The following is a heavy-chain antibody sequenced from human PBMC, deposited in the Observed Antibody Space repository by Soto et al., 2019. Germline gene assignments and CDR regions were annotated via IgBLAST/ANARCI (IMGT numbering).Heavy chain of an antibody. CDR2: ISWNSGSI. CDR1: GFTFDDYA. V-gene: IGHV3-9*01. D-gene: IGHD1-26*01. J-gene: IGHJ4*02. Sequence: EVQLVESGGGLVQPGRSLRLSCAASGFTFDDYAMHWVRQAPGKGLEWVSGISWNSGSIGYADSVKGRFTISRDNAKNSLYLQMNSLRAEYTALYYCAKGIVGATSYYFDYWGQGTLVTVSS. CDR3: AKGIVGATSYYFDY.